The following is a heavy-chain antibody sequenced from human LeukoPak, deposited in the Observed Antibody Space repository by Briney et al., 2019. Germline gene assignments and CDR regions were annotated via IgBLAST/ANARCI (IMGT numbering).Heavy chain of an antibody. CDR2: IYYTGST. Sequence: SETLSLTCTVSSGSISSNNYYWGWIRQPPRKGLEWIGSIYYTGSTFYNPSLKSRVTMSLDALKNQFTLKVTSVTATDTAVYYCARLVSYDVLTENFYKYYMDVWGKGTTVTVSS. V-gene: IGHV4-39*01. CDR3: ARLVSYDVLTENFYKYYMDV. D-gene: IGHD3-9*01. CDR1: SGSISSNNYY. J-gene: IGHJ6*03.